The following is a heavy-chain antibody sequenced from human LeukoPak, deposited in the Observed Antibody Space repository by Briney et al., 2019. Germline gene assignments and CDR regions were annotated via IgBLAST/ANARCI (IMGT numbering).Heavy chain of an antibody. CDR3: AKLILISADD. Sequence: GGSLRLSCVGSGFTFSNYSMNWVRQAPGKGLEWVSSISSSSSHTYYADSVKGRFTISRDSAKNAVYLQMNSLTADDTAVYYCAKLILISADDWGQGTLVSVSS. V-gene: IGHV3-21*01. J-gene: IGHJ4*02. CDR2: ISSSSSHT. D-gene: IGHD3-22*01. CDR1: GFTFSNYS.